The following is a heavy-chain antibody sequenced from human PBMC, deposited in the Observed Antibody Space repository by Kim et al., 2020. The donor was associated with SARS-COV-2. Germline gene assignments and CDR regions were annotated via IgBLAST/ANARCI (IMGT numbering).Heavy chain of an antibody. CDR3: AHVDGWGSGSSTHVYFGMDV. CDR2: IYWDDDK. D-gene: IGHD3-10*01. CDR1: GFSLSTSGVG. Sequence: SGPTLVNPTQTLTLTCTFSGFSLSTSGVGVGWIRQPPGKALEWLALIYWDDDKRYSPSLKSRLTITKDTSKNQVVLTMTNMDPVDTATYYCAHVDGWGSGSSTHVYFGMDVWGQGTTVTVSS. V-gene: IGHV2-5*02. J-gene: IGHJ6*02.